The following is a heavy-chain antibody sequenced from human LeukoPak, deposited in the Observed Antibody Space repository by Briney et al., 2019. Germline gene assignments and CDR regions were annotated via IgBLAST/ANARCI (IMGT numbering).Heavy chain of an antibody. J-gene: IGHJ4*02. D-gene: IGHD3-10*01. CDR3: ARDTRVVAFGESIDY. V-gene: IGHV3-74*01. CDR1: GFTFSTYW. CDR2: IKSDGSNS. Sequence: GGSLRLSCAASGFTFSTYWMHWVRQAPGTGLVWVSRIKSDGSNSNYADCVKGRFTISRDNAKNTLYLQMNSLRAEDTAVYYCARDTRVVAFGESIDYWGQGTLVTVSS.